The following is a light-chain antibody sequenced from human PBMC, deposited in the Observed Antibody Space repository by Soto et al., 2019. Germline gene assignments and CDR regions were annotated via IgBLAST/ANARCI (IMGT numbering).Light chain of an antibody. J-gene: IGKJ3*01. Sequence: EIVMTQSQATLSVSRGERATLSCRASQSVSSDLAWYQQKPGQAPRLLIYGASTRATGIPARFSGSGSGTEFTLTISSLQSEGFAVYYCQQYNNWPGTFGPGTKVDIK. V-gene: IGKV3-15*01. CDR2: GAS. CDR1: QSVSSD. CDR3: QQYNNWPGT.